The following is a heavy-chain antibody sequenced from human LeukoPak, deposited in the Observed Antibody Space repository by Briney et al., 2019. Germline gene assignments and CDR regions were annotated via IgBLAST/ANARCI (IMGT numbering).Heavy chain of an antibody. Sequence: SETLSLTCTVSGGSISSSSYYWGWIRPPPGKGLEWIGSIYYSGSTYYNPSLKGRVTISVDTSKNQFSLKLSSVTAADTAVYYCARHVAYCSSTSCRGWFDPWGQGTLVTVSS. CDR2: IYYSGST. CDR1: GGSISSSSYY. D-gene: IGHD2-2*01. J-gene: IGHJ5*02. V-gene: IGHV4-39*01. CDR3: ARHVAYCSSTSCRGWFDP.